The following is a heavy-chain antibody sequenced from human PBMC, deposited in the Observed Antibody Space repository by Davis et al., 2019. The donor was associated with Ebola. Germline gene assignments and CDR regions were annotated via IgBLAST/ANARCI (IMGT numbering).Heavy chain of an antibody. J-gene: IGHJ6*02. Sequence: SLKISCAASGFTFRDYYMSWLRQAPGKGLEWVSSISSSGKTIYYTDSVKGRFTISRDNAKNSLYLQMNSLRADDTAVYYCEAGMDVWGQGTTVIVSS. CDR2: ISSSGKTI. CDR1: GFTFRDYY. D-gene: IGHD6-19*01. V-gene: IGHV3-11*01. CDR3: EAGMDV.